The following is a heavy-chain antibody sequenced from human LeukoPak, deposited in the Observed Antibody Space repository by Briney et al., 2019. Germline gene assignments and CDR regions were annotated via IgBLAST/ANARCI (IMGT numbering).Heavy chain of an antibody. CDR3: ARARLGGTKRWYFDY. J-gene: IGHJ4*02. CDR2: IYYSGST. V-gene: IGHV4-39*07. D-gene: IGHD4-23*01. Sequence: SETLSLTCTVSGGSISSSSYYWGWIRQPPGKGPEWIGSIYYSGSTYYNPSLKSRVTISVDTSKNQFSLKLSSVTAADTAVYYCARARLGGTKRWYFDYWGQGTLVTVSS. CDR1: GGSISSSSYY.